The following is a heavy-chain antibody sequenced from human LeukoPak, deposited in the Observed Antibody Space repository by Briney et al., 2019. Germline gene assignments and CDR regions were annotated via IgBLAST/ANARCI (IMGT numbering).Heavy chain of an antibody. D-gene: IGHD6-13*01. J-gene: IGHJ4*02. V-gene: IGHV3-30*18. Sequence: RSLRLSCAASGFTFSSYGMHWVRQAPGKGLEWVAVISYDGSNKYYADSVKGRFTISRDNSKNTLYLQMNSLRAEDTAVYYCANGAAAAPQGYWGQGTLVTVSS. CDR2: ISYDGSNK. CDR1: GFTFSSYG. CDR3: ANGAAAAPQGY.